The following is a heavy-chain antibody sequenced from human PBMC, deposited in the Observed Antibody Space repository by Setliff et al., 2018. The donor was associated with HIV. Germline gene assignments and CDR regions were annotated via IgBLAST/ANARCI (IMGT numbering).Heavy chain of an antibody. CDR1: GGSISSRSPYY. CDR3: ARHSGAPYSSSSGLFDF. D-gene: IGHD6-6*01. V-gene: IGHV4-39*01. Sequence: PSETLSLTCSVSGGSISSRSPYYWGWVRQPPGKGLEWIGSFYNSGSNYYNPSLKSRVTMSVDTSKSQFSLKVSSVTAADTAVYYCARHSGAPYSSSSGLFDFWGQGTLVTVSS. CDR2: FYNSGSN. J-gene: IGHJ4*02.